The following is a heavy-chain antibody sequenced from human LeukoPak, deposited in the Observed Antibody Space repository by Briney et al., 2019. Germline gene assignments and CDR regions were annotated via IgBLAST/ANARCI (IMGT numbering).Heavy chain of an antibody. Sequence: ASVKVSCKVSGYTLTELSMHWVRQAPGKGLEWMGGFDPEDGETINAQKFQGRVTMTEDTSTDTAYMELSSLRSEDTAVYYCATDFNTAMALDYWGQGTLVTVSS. J-gene: IGHJ4*02. CDR3: ATDFNTAMALDY. CDR2: FDPEDGET. CDR1: GYTLTELS. D-gene: IGHD5-18*01. V-gene: IGHV1-24*01.